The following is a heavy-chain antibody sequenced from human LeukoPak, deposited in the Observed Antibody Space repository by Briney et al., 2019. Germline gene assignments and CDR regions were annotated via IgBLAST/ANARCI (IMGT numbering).Heavy chain of an antibody. CDR3: AKSSIAVPGTTLDY. CDR2: ISGRGGST. V-gene: IGHV3-23*01. J-gene: IGHJ4*02. Sequence: GGSLRLSCAASGFSFSSYAMNWVRQTPRKGLEWISVISGRGGSTYYADSVKGRFTISRDKSKNTLYLQMNSLRAEDTAVYYCAKSSIAVPGTTLDYWGQGTLVTVSS. CDR1: GFSFSSYA. D-gene: IGHD6-19*01.